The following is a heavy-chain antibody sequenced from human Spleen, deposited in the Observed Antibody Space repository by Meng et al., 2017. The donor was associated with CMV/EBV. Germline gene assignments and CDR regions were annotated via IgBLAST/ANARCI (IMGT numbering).Heavy chain of an antibody. CDR2: VCPGGKT. CDR1: GGAFAGSF. CDR3: ARGFMSGY. V-gene: IGHV4-34*01. J-gene: IGHJ4*02. D-gene: IGHD3-16*01. Sequence: TLSLTCAVSGGAFAGSFWNWIRQSPGKGLEWIGEVCPGGKTNYNPSFGSRVSISADTSRRHFSLKLTSVTAADTAVYFCARGFMSGYWGQGTLVTVSS.